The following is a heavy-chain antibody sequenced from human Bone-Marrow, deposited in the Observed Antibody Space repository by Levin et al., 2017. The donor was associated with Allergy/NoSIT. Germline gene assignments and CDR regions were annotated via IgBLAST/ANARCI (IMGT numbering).Heavy chain of an antibody. CDR1: GFNPGDYA. CDR2: LRRKAYGGTP. D-gene: IGHD2-2*01. CDR3: TRGEVVVVPAAPAGRMDV. J-gene: IGHJ6*02. V-gene: IGHV3-49*03. Sequence: GGSLRLSCTVSGFNPGDYAMNWIRQAPGKGLEWVGFLRRKAYGGTPEYAASLKGRFIISRDDSKSIVYLQMNSLTAEDTAVYYCTRGEVVVVPAAPAGRMDVWGQGTTVTVSS.